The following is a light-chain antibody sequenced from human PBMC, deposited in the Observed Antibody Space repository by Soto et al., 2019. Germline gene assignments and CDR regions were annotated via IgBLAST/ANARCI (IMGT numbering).Light chain of an antibody. CDR3: AAWDDSLSGAV. CDR2: RNN. CDR1: SSNIGSNY. V-gene: IGLV1-47*01. Sequence: QSVLTQPPSASGTPGQRVTISCSGSSSNIGSNYVYWYQQLPGTAPKLLIYRNNQRPSGVPDRFSGSKSGTSASLAISGLRSEDEADYYCAAWDDSLSGAVFGGGPQLTVL. J-gene: IGLJ7*01.